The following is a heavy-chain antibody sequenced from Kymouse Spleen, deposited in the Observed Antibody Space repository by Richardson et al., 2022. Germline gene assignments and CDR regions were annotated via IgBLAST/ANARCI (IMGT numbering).Heavy chain of an antibody. Sequence: QVQLQQWGAGLLKPSETLSLTCAVYGGSFSGYYWSWIRQPPGKGLEWIGEINHSGSTNYNPSLKSRVTISVDTSKNQFSLKLSSVTAADTAVYYCARDLLWW*LLSLTTGAREPWSPSPQ. J-gene: IGHJ4*02. CDR2: INHSGST. V-gene: IGHV4-34*01. D-gene: IGHD2-21*02. CDR1: GGSFSGYY. CDR3: ARDLLWW*LLSLTT.